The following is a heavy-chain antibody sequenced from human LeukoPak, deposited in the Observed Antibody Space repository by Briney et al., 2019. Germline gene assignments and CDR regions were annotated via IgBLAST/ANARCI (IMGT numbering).Heavy chain of an antibody. Sequence: GGSLRLSCAASGFTFSSHGMHWVRQAPGKGLEWVAVVSYEGSAKYYADSVKGRFAISRDNSRNTLYLQMNSLRAEDTAVYYCAKDQGLLWFGDLSHLDYWGQGTLVTVSS. CDR3: AKDQGLLWFGDLSHLDY. CDR1: GFTFSSHG. V-gene: IGHV3-30*18. D-gene: IGHD3-10*01. J-gene: IGHJ4*02. CDR2: VSYEGSAK.